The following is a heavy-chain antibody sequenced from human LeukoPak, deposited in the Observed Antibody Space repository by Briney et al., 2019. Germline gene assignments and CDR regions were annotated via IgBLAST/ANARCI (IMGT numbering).Heavy chain of an antibody. CDR2: IYYSGST. D-gene: IGHD1-26*01. CDR1: GGSISSYY. CDR3: ARDRGGYSGSYFDY. J-gene: IGHJ4*02. V-gene: IGHV4-59*01. Sequence: SETLSLTCTVSGGSISSYYWSWIRQPPGKGREWIGYIYYSGSTNYNPSLKSRVTISVDTSKNQFSLKLSSVTAADTAVYYCARDRGGYSGSYFDYWGQGTLVTVSS.